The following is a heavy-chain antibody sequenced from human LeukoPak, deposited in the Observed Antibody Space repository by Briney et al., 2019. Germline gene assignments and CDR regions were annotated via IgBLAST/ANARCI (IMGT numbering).Heavy chain of an antibody. CDR3: ASAPKPVDGYNDGRGSPFDY. D-gene: IGHD5-24*01. J-gene: IGHJ4*02. V-gene: IGHV4-34*01. Sequence: SETLSLTCAVYGGSFSGYYWSWIRQPPGKGLEWIGEIHHSGSTNYNPSLKSRVTISVDTSKNQFSLKLSSVTAADTAVYYCASAPKPVDGYNDGRGSPFDYWGQGTLVTVSS. CDR2: IHHSGST. CDR1: GGSFSGYY.